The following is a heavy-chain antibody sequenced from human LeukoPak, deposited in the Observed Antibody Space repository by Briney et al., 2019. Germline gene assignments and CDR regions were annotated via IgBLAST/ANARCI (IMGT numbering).Heavy chain of an antibody. J-gene: IGHJ5*02. CDR1: GGSISSGGYY. CDR3: ARGPGYCSSTSCHAWFDP. CDR2: IYYSGST. V-gene: IGHV4-30-2*02. D-gene: IGHD2-2*01. Sequence: SETLSLTCTVSGGSISSGGYYWSWIRQPPGKGLEWIGYIYYSGSTYYNPSLKSRVTISVDRSKNQFSLKLSSVTAADTAVYYCARGPGYCSSTSCHAWFDPWGQGTLVTVSS.